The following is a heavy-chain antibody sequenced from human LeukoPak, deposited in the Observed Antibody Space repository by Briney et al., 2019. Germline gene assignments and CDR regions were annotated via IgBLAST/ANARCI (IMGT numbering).Heavy chain of an antibody. CDR1: GFTFSSSS. CDR2: ISNSGDNT. V-gene: IGHV3-64*02. CDR3: ARELSYYYLDV. Sequence: PGGSLRLSCAASGFTFSSSSMQWVRQAPGKGLEFVAAISNSGDNTRHADAVEGRFTISRDNSNNTLYLRMHSLRAEDMAVYYCARELSYYYLDVWGTGTTVTVPS. J-gene: IGHJ6*03.